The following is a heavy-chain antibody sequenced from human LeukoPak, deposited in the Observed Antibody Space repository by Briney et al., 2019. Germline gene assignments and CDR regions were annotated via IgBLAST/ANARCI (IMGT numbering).Heavy chain of an antibody. D-gene: IGHD3-22*01. CDR3: ARGGDYYDSSGYYLGDAFDI. CDR1: GFTFSSYW. V-gene: IGHV3-74*01. CDR2: INNDGSST. Sequence: GGSLRLSCAASGFTFSSYWMHWVRQAPGKGLEWVSRINNDGSSTNYADSVKGRFTISRDNAKNTLYLQMNSLRAEDTAVYYCARGGDYYDSSGYYLGDAFDIWGQGTMVTVTS. J-gene: IGHJ3*02.